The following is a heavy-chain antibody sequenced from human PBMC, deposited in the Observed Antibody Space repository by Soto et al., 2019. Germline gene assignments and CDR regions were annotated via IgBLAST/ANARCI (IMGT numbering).Heavy chain of an antibody. D-gene: IGHD3-16*02. J-gene: IGHJ3*02. CDR1: GFTFSSYG. V-gene: IGHV3-33*01. CDR2: IWYDGSNK. CDR3: ARDYYDYIWGSYPGAFDI. Sequence: GGSLRLSCAASGFTFSSYGMHWVRQAPGKGLEWVAVIWYDGSNKYYADSVKGRFTISRDNSKNTLYLQMNSLRAEDTAVYYCARDYYDYIWGSYPGAFDIWGQGTMVTVSS.